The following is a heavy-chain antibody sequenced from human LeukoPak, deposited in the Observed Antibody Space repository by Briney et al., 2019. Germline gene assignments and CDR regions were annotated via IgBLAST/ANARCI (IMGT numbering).Heavy chain of an antibody. Sequence: PGGSLRLSCAASGFTFSNYAMTWVRRAPGKGLEWVSVISSGGTTYYADSVKGRFTISRDTSRNTLYLQMNSLRVDDTAVYYCARDFPLFNWGQGALVTVSS. CDR3: ARDFPLFN. V-gene: IGHV3-23*03. CDR1: GFTFSNYA. J-gene: IGHJ4*02. CDR2: ISSGGTT.